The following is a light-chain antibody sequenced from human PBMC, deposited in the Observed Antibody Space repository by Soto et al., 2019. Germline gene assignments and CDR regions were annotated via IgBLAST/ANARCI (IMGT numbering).Light chain of an antibody. CDR2: VNN. CDR3: QSYDNSLSAYV. CDR1: SSNIGAGYD. J-gene: IGLJ1*01. Sequence: QSVLTQPPSVSGAPGQRVTISCTGSSSNIGAGYDVHWYQHLPGTAPTLLIYVNNNRPSGVPDRFSGSKSGTSASLDITGLQAEDEADYYCQSYDNSLSAYVFGTGTKLTVL. V-gene: IGLV1-40*01.